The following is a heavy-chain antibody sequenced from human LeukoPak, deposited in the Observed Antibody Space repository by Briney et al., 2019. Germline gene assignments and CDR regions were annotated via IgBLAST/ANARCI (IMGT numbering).Heavy chain of an antibody. Sequence: GGSLRLPCTASGFTFSSYTMSWVRQAPGKGLKWVSTITTGGPNTYYADSVKGRFTVSRDDSKNTLYLQMNSLRAEDTAVYYCAKDGGLWVSAHWGDSWGRGTLVTVSS. CDR2: ITTGGPNT. V-gene: IGHV3-23*01. CDR3: AKDGGLWVSAHWGDS. CDR1: GFTFSSYT. J-gene: IGHJ4*02. D-gene: IGHD7-27*01.